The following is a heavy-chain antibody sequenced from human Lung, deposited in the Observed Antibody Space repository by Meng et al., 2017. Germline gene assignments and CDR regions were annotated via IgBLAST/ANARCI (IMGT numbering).Heavy chain of an antibody. CDR3: ARDEDISAAGKLFGDY. J-gene: IGHJ4*02. V-gene: IGHV1-2*06. CDR1: GYNVPDSN. CDR2: INPKSGDT. D-gene: IGHD6-25*01. Sequence: QVDPVQSWAEVDIPGPSVKVPCKPPGYNVPDSNIPWVRRAPGQGLEWMGRINPKSGDTHYAQKFQARVTMTGDTSISTAYMELSGLRSDDTAMYYCARDEDISAAGKLFGDYWGQGTLVTVSS.